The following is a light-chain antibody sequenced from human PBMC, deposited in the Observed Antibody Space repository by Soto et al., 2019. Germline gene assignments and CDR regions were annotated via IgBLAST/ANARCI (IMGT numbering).Light chain of an antibody. CDR1: QGISSS. CDR3: QQYGSSPPLT. CDR2: AAS. J-gene: IGKJ4*01. V-gene: IGKV1-9*01. Sequence: IPLTQSPSSLSASVGDRVTITCRASQGISSSLAWYQQTPGKAPKFLIYAASTLQSGVPSRFSGSGSGTDFTLTISRLEPEDFAVYYCQQYGSSPPLTFGGGTKVEIK.